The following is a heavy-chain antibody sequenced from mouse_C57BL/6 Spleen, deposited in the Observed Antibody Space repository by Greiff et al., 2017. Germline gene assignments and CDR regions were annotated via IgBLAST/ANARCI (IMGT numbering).Heavy chain of an antibody. V-gene: IGHV1-55*01. D-gene: IGHD3-2*02. CDR1: GYTFTSYW. CDR2: IYPGSGST. Sequence: QVQLQQSGAELVKPGASVKMSCKASGYTFTSYWITWVKQRPGQGLEWIGDIYPGSGSTNYNEKFKSKATLTVDTSSSTAYMQLSSLTSEDSAVYYCARGDSSGYDAMDYWGQGTSVTVSS. CDR3: ARGDSSGYDAMDY. J-gene: IGHJ4*01.